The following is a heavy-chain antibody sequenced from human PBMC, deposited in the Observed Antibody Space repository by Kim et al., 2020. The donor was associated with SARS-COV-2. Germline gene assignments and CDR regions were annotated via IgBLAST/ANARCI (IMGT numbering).Heavy chain of an antibody. J-gene: IGHJ3*02. CDR3: ATVFAALVVLPPTKPDAYDI. CDR2: FDPENAER. Sequence: ASVKVSCKVSGHTLTDLSMHWVRPAPGKGLEWMGGFDPENAERIYGEKFQGRVTMTEDTSRDTAYMELRSLRSEDTAVYYCATVFAALVVLPPTKPDAYDIWGQGTKVTVSS. CDR1: GHTLTDLS. V-gene: IGHV1-24*01. D-gene: IGHD2-2*02.